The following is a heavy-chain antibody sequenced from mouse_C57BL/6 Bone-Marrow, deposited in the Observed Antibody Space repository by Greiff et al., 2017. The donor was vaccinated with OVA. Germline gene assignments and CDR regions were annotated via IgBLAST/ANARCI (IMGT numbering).Heavy chain of an antibody. Sequence: EVQLKESGGGLVQPGESLKLSCESTEYEFPSHDMSWVRKTPEKRLELVAAINSDGGSTYYPDTMERRFIISRDNTKKTLYLQMSSLRSEYTAVYYSASDYDGGGFDYWGQGTTLTVSS. CDR2: INSDGGST. V-gene: IGHV5-2*01. CDR1: EYEFPSHD. J-gene: IGHJ2*01. CDR3: ASDYDGGGFDY. D-gene: IGHD2-4*01.